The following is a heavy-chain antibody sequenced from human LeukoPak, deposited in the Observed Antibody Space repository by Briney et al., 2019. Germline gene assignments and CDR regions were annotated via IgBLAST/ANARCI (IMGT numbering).Heavy chain of an antibody. D-gene: IGHD3-3*01. CDR1: GYTFTSYD. J-gene: IGHJ4*02. CDR2: MNPNSGNT. V-gene: IGHV1-8*01. CDR3: AREADYDFWSGYWRDY. Sequence: ASVKVSCKASGYTFTSYDINWVRQATGQGLEWMGWMNPNSGNTGYAQKFQGRVTMTRNTSISTAYTELSSLRSEDTAVYYCAREADYDFWSGYWRDYWGQGTLVTVSS.